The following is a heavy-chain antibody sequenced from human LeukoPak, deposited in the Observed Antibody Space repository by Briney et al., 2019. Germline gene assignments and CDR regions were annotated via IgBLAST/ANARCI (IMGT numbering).Heavy chain of an antibody. CDR2: IHYTGTT. CDR3: ARGYGWASYNNFNY. CDR1: LDSPRGYF. V-gene: IGHV4-59*01. J-gene: IGHJ4*02. D-gene: IGHD3-10*01. Sequence: PETLSLTSTLSLDSPRGYFWCWIRQPPGEGVGWSGDIHYTGTTDYNPSLKRRVTISVDTSKNQFSLKLSYVTAADTAVNYCARGYGWASYNNFNYWGQGILVTVSS.